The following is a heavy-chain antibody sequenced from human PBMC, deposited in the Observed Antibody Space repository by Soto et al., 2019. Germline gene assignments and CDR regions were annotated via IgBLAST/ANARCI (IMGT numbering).Heavy chain of an antibody. D-gene: IGHD2-2*01. CDR1: GYTFTHYG. CDR2: TRADNGDT. V-gene: IGHV1-18*04. J-gene: IGHJ4*02. Sequence: QVQLVQSGAEVKEPGASVKVSCKASGYTFTHYGFSWVRQAPGQGLELLAWTRADNGDTNYAPKLQARVTLTTDTSTATAYMELRSLRSDDTAVYYCARDERGTCTSSICYYFDYWGQGTLVTVSS. CDR3: ARDERGTCTSSICYYFDY.